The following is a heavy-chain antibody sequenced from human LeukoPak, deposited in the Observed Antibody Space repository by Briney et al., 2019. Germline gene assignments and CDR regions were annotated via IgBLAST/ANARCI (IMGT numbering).Heavy chain of an antibody. V-gene: IGHV3-30*18. CDR2: ISYNGGNE. CDR3: GKKLFLTPVPRGVAC. J-gene: IGHJ4*02. CDR1: GFSFSSYG. D-gene: IGHD4-17*01. Sequence: PGRSLRLSCAASGFSFSSYGMHWVRQAPGKGLEWVAVISYNGGNEYYADSVKGRFTISRDNSKNTLYLQMNSLRAEDTAVYYFGKKLFLTPVPRGVACWGREPWSPSPQ.